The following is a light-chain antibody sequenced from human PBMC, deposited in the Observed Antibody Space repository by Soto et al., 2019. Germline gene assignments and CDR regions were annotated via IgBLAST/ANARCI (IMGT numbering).Light chain of an antibody. J-gene: IGKJ1*01. CDR3: QQYGRPQT. CDR2: GSY. V-gene: IGKV3-20*01. Sequence: EIVLTQSPGTLSLSPGERATLSCRASQSVSSSYLAWYQQQPDQAHRLLIDGSYSKATGIPDRFSGSGSGTYFSLTSSGLEAEDFAVYYCQQYGRPQTFGQGTKVEIK. CDR1: QSVSSSY.